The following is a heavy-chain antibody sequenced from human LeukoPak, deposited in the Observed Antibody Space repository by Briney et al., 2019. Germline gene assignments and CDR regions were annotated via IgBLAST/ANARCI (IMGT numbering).Heavy chain of an antibody. Sequence: PSETLSLTCTVSGGSISSYYWSWIRQPAGKGLEWIGRIYTSGSTNYNPSLKSRVTMPVDSSKNQFSLKLSSVTAADTAVYYCARGVITMVRGVIGYYYYYMDVWGKGTTVTVSS. J-gene: IGHJ6*03. CDR2: IYTSGST. CDR1: GGSISSYY. D-gene: IGHD3-10*01. V-gene: IGHV4-4*07. CDR3: ARGVITMVRGVIGYYYYYMDV.